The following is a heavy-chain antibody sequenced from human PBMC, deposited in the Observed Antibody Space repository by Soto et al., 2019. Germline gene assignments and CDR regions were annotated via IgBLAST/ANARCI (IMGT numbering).Heavy chain of an antibody. CDR3: ARARWDYIWGSYRHDYYYYYMDV. Sequence: ETLSLTCTVSGGSISSYYWSWIRQPPGKGLEWIGYIYYSGSTNYNPSLKSRVTISVDTSKNQFSLKLSSVTAADTAVYYCARARWDYIWGSYRHDYYYYYMDVWGKGTTVTVSS. J-gene: IGHJ6*03. D-gene: IGHD3-16*02. CDR1: GGSISSYY. CDR2: IYYSGST. V-gene: IGHV4-59*01.